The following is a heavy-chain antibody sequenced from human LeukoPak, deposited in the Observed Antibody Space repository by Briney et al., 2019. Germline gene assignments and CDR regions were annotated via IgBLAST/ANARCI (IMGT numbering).Heavy chain of an antibody. CDR2: ISSSGSTT. D-gene: IGHD3-10*01. CDR3: ARDQYGSGDGYYMDV. V-gene: IGHV3-48*03. J-gene: IGHJ6*03. CDR1: GFTFRSYD. Sequence: GGSLRLSCAASGFTFRSYDMNWVRQAPGKGREWVSYISSSGSTTFYADSVKGRFTISRDNAKNSLYLQMNSLRAEDTAIYYCARDQYGSGDGYYMDVWGKGTTATISS.